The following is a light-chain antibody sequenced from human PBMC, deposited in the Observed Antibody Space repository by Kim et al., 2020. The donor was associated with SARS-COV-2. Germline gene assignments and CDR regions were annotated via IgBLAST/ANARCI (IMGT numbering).Light chain of an antibody. Sequence: VSPGQTARSTCSGDKLGDKYASWYQQKPGQSPVLVIYHDSKRPSGIPERFSGSNSGNTATLTISGTQAMDEADYYCQAWDSTTHVVFGGGTQLTVL. CDR1: KLGDKY. CDR3: QAWDSTTHVV. J-gene: IGLJ2*01. CDR2: HDS. V-gene: IGLV3-1*01.